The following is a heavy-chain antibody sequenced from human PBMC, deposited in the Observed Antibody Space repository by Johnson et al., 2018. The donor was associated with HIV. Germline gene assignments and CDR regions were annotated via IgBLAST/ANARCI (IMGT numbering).Heavy chain of an antibody. J-gene: IGHJ3*02. CDR2: ISYDGSNK. CDR1: GFTFNSYA. V-gene: IGHV3-30*04. D-gene: IGHD1-26*01. Sequence: QVQLVESGGGVVQPGRSLRLSCAASGFTFNSYAMHWVRQAPGKGLEWVAVISYDGSNKYYADSVKGRFTISRDNSKNTLYLQMNSLRAEDTAVYHCARDLIVGADYEAFDIWGQGTMVTVSS. CDR3: ARDLIVGADYEAFDI.